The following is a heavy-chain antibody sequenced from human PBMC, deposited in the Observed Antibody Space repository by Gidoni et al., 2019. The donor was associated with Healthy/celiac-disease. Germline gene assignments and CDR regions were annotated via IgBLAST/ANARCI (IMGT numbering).Heavy chain of an antibody. CDR2: IRGSGGST. Sequence: EVQLLVSGGGLLQPGGSLSLSCAASGFPFSSYAMSWVRQAPGKGLEWVAAIRGSGGSTYYADSVKGRFTISRDNSKNTLYLQMNSLRAEDTAVYYCAKESLLGYCSGGSCSYYFDYWGQGTLVTVSS. J-gene: IGHJ4*02. D-gene: IGHD2-15*01. CDR3: AKESLLGYCSGGSCSYYFDY. V-gene: IGHV3-23*01. CDR1: GFPFSSYA.